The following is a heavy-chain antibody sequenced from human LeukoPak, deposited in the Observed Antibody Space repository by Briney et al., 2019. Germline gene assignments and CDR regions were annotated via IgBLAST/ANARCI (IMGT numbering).Heavy chain of an antibody. CDR2: MSYSGST. Sequence: SETLSLTCTVSGGSISSSSYYWGWIRQPPGKGLEWIGDMSYSGSTYYSPSVQSRVTTPVDTSKNQFSLKLNSVTATDTAVYYCARRGGSGRAFDIWGQGTMVTVSS. D-gene: IGHD1-26*01. CDR1: GGSISSSSYY. CDR3: ARRGGSGRAFDI. V-gene: IGHV4-39*01. J-gene: IGHJ3*02.